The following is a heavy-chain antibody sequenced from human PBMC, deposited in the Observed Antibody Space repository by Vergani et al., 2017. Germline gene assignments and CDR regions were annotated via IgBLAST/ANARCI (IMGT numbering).Heavy chain of an antibody. CDR1: GGSFSGYY. CDR2: INHSGST. Sequence: QVQLQQWGAGLLKPSETLSLTCAVYGGSFSGYYWSWIRQPPGKGLEWIGEINHSGSTNYNPSLKSRVTISVDTSKNQFSLKLSSVTAADTAVYYCARSPFNIVVLPAARGNLFDPWGQGTLVTVSS. D-gene: IGHD2-2*01. CDR3: ARSPFNIVVLPAARGNLFDP. V-gene: IGHV4-34*01. J-gene: IGHJ5*02.